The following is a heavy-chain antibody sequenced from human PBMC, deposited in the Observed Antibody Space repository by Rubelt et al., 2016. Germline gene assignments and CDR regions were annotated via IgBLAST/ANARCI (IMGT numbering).Heavy chain of an antibody. V-gene: IGHV1-18*01. J-gene: IGHJ3*02. D-gene: IGHD3-10*01. CDR3: ARVGRSGASGAFDI. Sequence: QVQLVQSGSELKKPGASVKVSCKASGYTFTSYAMNWVRQAPGQGLEWMGWISAYNGNTNYAQKLQGRVTRTTDTSTSTAYMELRSLRSDDTTVYYCARVGRSGASGAFDIWGQGTMVTVSS. CDR2: ISAYNGNT. CDR1: GYTFTSYA.